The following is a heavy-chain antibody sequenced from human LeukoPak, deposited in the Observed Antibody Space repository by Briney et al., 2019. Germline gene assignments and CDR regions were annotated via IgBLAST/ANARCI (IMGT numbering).Heavy chain of an antibody. V-gene: IGHV3-49*04. Sequence: GSLRLSCTASGFTFGDYAMSWVGQAPGKGLEWVGFIRSKAYGGTTEYAASVKGRFTISRDDSKSIAYLQMNSLKTEDTAVYYCTRDFTYRDPFRVSLPDYWGQGTLVTVSS. J-gene: IGHJ4*02. D-gene: IGHD2/OR15-2a*01. CDR2: IRSKAYGGTT. CDR3: TRDFTYRDPFRVSLPDY. CDR1: GFTFGDYA.